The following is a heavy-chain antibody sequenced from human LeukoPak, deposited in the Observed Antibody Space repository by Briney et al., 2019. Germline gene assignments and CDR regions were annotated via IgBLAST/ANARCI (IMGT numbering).Heavy chain of an antibody. J-gene: IGHJ4*02. V-gene: IGHV4-39*07. CDR1: GGSVSSHRYY. CDR3: ARSPTKRVTEDY. Sequence: SQTLSLTCTVSGGSVSSHRYYWGWLRQPPGKGLEWIGSVYYSGSTYYDPSLKSRVVISVDTSKNQFSLKLTSVTAADTAVYYCARSPTKRVTEDYWGQGLLVTVSS. CDR2: VYYSGST. D-gene: IGHD5-18*01.